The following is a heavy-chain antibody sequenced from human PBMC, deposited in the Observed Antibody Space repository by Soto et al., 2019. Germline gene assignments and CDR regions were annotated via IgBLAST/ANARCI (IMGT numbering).Heavy chain of an antibody. J-gene: IGHJ4*02. Sequence: TLSLTCAVSGGSIRSVAYYWSWLRQGTGQGREWLGYISYRGSTYSNPSLKRRVSLRLDTDKVTFSLKQASGSAAAAADYYCAKFGAQGNRHSYFEYWGQGILVTVSS. V-gene: IGHV4-31*11. CDR3: AKFGAQGNRHSYFEY. D-gene: IGHD3-10*01. CDR2: ISYRGST. CDR1: GGSIRSVAYY.